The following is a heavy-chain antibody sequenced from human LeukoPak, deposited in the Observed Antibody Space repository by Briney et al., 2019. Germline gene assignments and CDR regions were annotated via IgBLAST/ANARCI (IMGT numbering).Heavy chain of an antibody. J-gene: IGHJ6*03. Sequence: SETLSLTCAVYGGSFSGYYWSWIRQPPGKGLEWIGEINHSGSTNYNPSLKSRVTISVDTSKNQFSLKLSSVTAADTAVYYCASSPRRDGYSKRGTYYYYYYYMDVWGKGTTVTISS. CDR3: ASSPRRDGYSKRGTYYYYYYYMDV. D-gene: IGHD5-24*01. CDR2: INHSGST. V-gene: IGHV4-34*01. CDR1: GGSFSGYY.